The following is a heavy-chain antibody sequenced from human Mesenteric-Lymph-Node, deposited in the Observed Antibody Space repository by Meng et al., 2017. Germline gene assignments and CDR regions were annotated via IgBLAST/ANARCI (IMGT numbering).Heavy chain of an antibody. J-gene: IGHJ4*02. CDR2: ISSDSSYI. CDR3: ARETEFPDSSGWYDY. CDR1: GFTFSSYS. V-gene: IGHV3-21*01. D-gene: IGHD6-19*01. Sequence: GESLKISCAASGFTFSSYSMNWVRQAPGKGLEWVSSISSDSSYIYYADSVKGRFTISRDNAKNSLYLQMNSLRAEDTAVYYCARETEFPDSSGWYDYWGQGTLVTVSS.